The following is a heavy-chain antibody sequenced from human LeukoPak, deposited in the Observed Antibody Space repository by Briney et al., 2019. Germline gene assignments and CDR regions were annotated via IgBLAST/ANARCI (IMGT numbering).Heavy chain of an antibody. V-gene: IGHV1-18*01. CDR2: ISAYNGNT. Sequence: ASVKISCKASGYTFTSYGISWVRQAPGQGLEWMGWISAYNGNTNYAQKFQGRVTMTRDTSISTAYMELSRLRSDDTAVYYCAREWAGTSDYWGQGTLVTVSS. J-gene: IGHJ4*02. CDR3: AREWAGTSDY. D-gene: IGHD6-19*01. CDR1: GYTFTSYG.